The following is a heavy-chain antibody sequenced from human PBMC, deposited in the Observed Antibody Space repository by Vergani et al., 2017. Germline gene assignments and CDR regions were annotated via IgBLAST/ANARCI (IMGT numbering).Heavy chain of an antibody. CDR2: ISYSGST. V-gene: IGHV4-59*01. CDR3: ARSLDSYGYPPFDY. D-gene: IGHD5-18*01. CDR1: GGSISSYY. Sequence: QVQLQESGPGLVKPSETLSLICSVPGGSISSYYWSWNRQPPGKGLEWIGYISYSGSTNYNPSLQSRVTISGDTSKNQFSLKLNSVTAADTAVYYCARSLDSYGYPPFDYWGQGTLVTVSA. J-gene: IGHJ4*02.